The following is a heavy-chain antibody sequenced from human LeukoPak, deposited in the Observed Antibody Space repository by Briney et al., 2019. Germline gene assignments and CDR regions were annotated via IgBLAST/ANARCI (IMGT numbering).Heavy chain of an antibody. V-gene: IGHV3-53*01. D-gene: IGHD4-23*01. CDR1: GFTVSSNY. Sequence: GGSLRLSCAASGFTVSSNYMSWVRQAPGKGLEWVSVIYSGGSTYYADSVKGRSSISRDNSKNTLYLQMNSLRAEDTAVYYCARAYGGNDNWFDPWGQGTLVTVSS. CDR2: IYSGGST. CDR3: ARAYGGNDNWFDP. J-gene: IGHJ5*02.